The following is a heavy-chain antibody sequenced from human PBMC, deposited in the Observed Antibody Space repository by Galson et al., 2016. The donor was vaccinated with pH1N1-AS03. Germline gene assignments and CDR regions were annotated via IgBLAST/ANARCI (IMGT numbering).Heavy chain of an antibody. CDR3: ARGDSGATATITNFDY. CDR1: GYPFTDYY. Sequence: SVKVSCKASGYPFTDYYIHWIRQVPGQGLEWMGRINSKSGATKYVQKFEGRATMTRDTSISTACLELTSLHSDDTAVYFCARGDSGATATITNFDYWGQGTLVTVSS. CDR2: INSKSGAT. V-gene: IGHV1-2*06. J-gene: IGHJ4*02. D-gene: IGHD5-24*01.